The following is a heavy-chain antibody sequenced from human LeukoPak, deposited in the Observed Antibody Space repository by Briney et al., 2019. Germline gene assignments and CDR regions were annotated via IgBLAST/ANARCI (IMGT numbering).Heavy chain of an antibody. D-gene: IGHD2-21*02. CDR3: ARSIVVVTLGAAFDI. CDR1: GFTFSSYA. Sequence: GGSLRLSCAASGFTFSSYAMEWVRQAPGKGLEWVAVISYDGSNKYYADSVKGRFTISRDNSKNTLYLQMNSLRAEDTAVYYCARSIVVVTLGAAFDIWGQGTMVTVSS. J-gene: IGHJ3*02. CDR2: ISYDGSNK. V-gene: IGHV3-30-3*01.